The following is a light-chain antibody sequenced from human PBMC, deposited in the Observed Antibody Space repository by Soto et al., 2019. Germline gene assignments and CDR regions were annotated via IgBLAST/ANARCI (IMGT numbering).Light chain of an antibody. CDR2: GAS. CDR3: QQYNDRPPIT. CDR1: QSVSSSY. J-gene: IGKJ5*01. V-gene: IGKV3-20*01. Sequence: EIVLTQSPGTLSLSPGEIATLSCRASQSVSSSYLAWYQQKPGQAPRLLIYGASSRATGIPDRFSGSGSGTDFTLTISGLQSEDFAVYYCQQYNDRPPITFGQGTRLEIK.